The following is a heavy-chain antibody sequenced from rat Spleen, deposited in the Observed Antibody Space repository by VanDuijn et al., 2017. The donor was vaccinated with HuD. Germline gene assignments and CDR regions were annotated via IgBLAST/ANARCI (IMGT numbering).Heavy chain of an antibody. CDR2: IWNTGGT. V-gene: IGHV2-41*01. Sequence: QVQLKESGPGLVQPSQTLSLTCTVAGFSLTSYNVHWVRQPPGKGLEWMGVIWNTGGTRYNSALKSRLSISKDTSKSQVFLKMNSLQTEDTATYYCAIIAAPMDAWGQGASVTVSS. CDR3: AIIAAPMDA. J-gene: IGHJ4*01. CDR1: GFSLTSYN. D-gene: IGHD1-2*01.